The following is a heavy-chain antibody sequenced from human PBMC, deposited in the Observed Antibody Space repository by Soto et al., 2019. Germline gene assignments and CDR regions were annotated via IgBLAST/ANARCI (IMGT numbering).Heavy chain of an antibody. V-gene: IGHV3-23*01. Sequence: EVQLLESGGDLVQPGGSLRLSCVGSGFTFSDHGMSWVRQAPGKGLEWVSAISGSVGSTFYADSVKGRFTISRDNSKNTLYLQMNSLRDEDTAVYYCAKDRTIAARNYDEWGQGVLVTVSS. CDR1: GFTFSDHG. CDR2: ISGSVGST. J-gene: IGHJ4*02. CDR3: AKDRTIAARNYDE. D-gene: IGHD6-6*01.